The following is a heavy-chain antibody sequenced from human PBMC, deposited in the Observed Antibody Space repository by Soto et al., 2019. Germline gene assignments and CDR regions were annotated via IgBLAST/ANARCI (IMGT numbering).Heavy chain of an antibody. J-gene: IGHJ4*02. CDR3: AKCITALGPFDY. Sequence: SLTCTVSGGSISSSSYYWGWIRQPPGKGLELIGSIYYSGSTYYNPPLKSRVTISVYTSKNQFSLKLSSVTAADTAVYYCAKCITALGPFDYWGQGALVTVSS. D-gene: IGHD6-6*01. CDR2: IYYSGST. CDR1: GGSISSSSYY. V-gene: IGHV4-39*01.